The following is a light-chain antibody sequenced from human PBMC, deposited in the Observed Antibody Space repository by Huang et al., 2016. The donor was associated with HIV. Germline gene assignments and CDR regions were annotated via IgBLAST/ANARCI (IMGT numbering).Light chain of an antibody. V-gene: IGKV3-15*01. CDR2: GSS. CDR3: HQYNNWLLS. J-gene: IGKJ4*01. CDR1: RSVSTN. Sequence: EIVMTQSPATLSVSPGQRVTLSCRANRSVSTNLAWYQQRHGQAPRLLIYGSSTRAPGSTARFSGSGSGTDFSLTISSLQSEDFALYYCHQYNNWLLSFGGGTRV.